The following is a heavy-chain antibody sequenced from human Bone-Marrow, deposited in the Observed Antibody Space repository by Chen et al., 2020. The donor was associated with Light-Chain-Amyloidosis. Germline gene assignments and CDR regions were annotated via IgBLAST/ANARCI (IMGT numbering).Heavy chain of an antibody. V-gene: IGHV4-39*07. CDR2: IDQSGNT. J-gene: IGHJ5*02. Sequence: QLQLQESGPGLVEPSETLSLSCTVSGGSISNTGDYWGWIRQPPGKGLEWIGSIDQSGNTYYKPSLKSRVIISTDTSNNQFSLKLSSVTAADTAVYYCARVALISVAAAGSWFDPWGQGTLVTVSS. CDR1: GGSISNTGDY. D-gene: IGHD6-13*01. CDR3: ARVALISVAAAGSWFDP.